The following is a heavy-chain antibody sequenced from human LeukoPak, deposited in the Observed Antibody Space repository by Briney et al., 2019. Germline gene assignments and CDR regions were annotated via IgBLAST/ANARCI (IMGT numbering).Heavy chain of an antibody. CDR3: AKDQGSSWYAYFDY. D-gene: IGHD6-13*01. CDR2: IRYDGTNK. CDR1: GFTFSSYG. J-gene: IGHJ4*02. V-gene: IGHV3-30*02. Sequence: GGSLRLSCAASGFTFSSYGMTWVRQAPGKGLEWVAFIRYDGTNKYYADSVKGRFTISRDNSKNTLFLQMNSLRDEDTALYYCAKDQGSSWYAYFDYWGQGTLVTVSS.